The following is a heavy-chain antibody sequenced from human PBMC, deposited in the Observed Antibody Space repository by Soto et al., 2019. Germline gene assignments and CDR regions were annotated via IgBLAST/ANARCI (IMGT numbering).Heavy chain of an antibody. D-gene: IGHD3-22*01. J-gene: IGHJ4*02. V-gene: IGHV3-21*01. Sequence: GGSLRLSCAASGFTFSSYSMNWVRQAPGKGLEWVSSISSSSSYIYYADSVKGRFTISRDNAKNSLYLQMNSLRAEDTAVYYCARDWHYDSSGYSPTFDYWGQGTLVTVSS. CDR3: ARDWHYDSSGYSPTFDY. CDR1: GFTFSSYS. CDR2: ISSSSSYI.